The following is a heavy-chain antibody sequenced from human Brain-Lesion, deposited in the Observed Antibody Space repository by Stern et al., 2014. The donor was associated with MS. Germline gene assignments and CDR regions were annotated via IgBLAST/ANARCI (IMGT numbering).Heavy chain of an antibody. J-gene: IGHJ3*02. V-gene: IGHV1-69*09. CDR2: IISLLDIA. Sequence: VQLVQSGAEVKKPGSSVKVSCKTSGGTFSSYTITWVRQAPGQGLEWMGRIISLLDIADYAQKFQGRVTITADKSTSTAYMELSSLRSEDTAAYYCARESTGDAFDIWGQGTMVTVSS. D-gene: IGHD3-10*01. CDR3: ARESTGDAFDI. CDR1: GGTFSSYT.